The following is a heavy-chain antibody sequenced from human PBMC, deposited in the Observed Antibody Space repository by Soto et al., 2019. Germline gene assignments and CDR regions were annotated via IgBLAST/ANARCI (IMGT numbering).Heavy chain of an antibody. J-gene: IGHJ4*02. Sequence: EVQLVESGGGLVQPGGSLRLSCAASGFTFSSYWMSWVRQAPGKGLEWVANIKQDGSEKYYVDSVKGRFTISRDNAKNSLYLQMDSLRAEDTAVYYCARGPQSRSIWRDWDYWGQGTLVTVSS. V-gene: IGHV3-7*01. CDR2: IKQDGSEK. CDR1: GFTFSSYW. CDR3: ARGPQSRSIWRDWDY. D-gene: IGHD3-3*01.